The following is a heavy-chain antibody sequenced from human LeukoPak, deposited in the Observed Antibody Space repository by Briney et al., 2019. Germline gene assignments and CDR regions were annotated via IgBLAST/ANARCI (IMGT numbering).Heavy chain of an antibody. V-gene: IGHV4-59*12. CDR3: ARDPRIAAAVSAN. Sequence: SETLSLTCTVSGGSISSYYWSWIRQPPGKGLEWIGYIYYSGSTNYNPSLKSRISISVDTSKNQFSLKLSSVTAADTAVYYCARDPRIAAAVSANWGQGTLVTVSS. CDR2: IYYSGST. D-gene: IGHD6-13*01. CDR1: GGSISSYY. J-gene: IGHJ4*02.